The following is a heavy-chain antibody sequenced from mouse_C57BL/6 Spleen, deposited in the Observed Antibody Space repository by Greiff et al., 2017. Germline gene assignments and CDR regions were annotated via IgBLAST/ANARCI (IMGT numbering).Heavy chain of an antibody. CDR1: GYAFSSYW. J-gene: IGHJ4*01. CDR2: IYPGDGDT. CDR3: ARSGYDATMDY. V-gene: IGHV1-80*01. Sequence: VQLQQSGAELVKPGASVKISCKASGYAFSSYWMNWVKQRPGKGLEWIGQIYPGDGDTNYNGKVKGKATLTADKSSSTAYMQLSSLTSEDSAIYFCARSGYDATMDYWGQGTSVTVSS. D-gene: IGHD2-3*01.